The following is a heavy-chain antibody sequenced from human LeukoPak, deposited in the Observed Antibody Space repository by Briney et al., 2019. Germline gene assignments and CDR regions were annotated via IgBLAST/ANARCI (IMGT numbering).Heavy chain of an antibody. J-gene: IGHJ4*02. CDR2: IRYDGSNK. CDR3: AKAIRFLEWLDY. D-gene: IGHD3-3*01. Sequence: GGSLRLSCAASGFTFSSYGMHWVRQAPGKGLEWVAFIRYDGSNKYYADSVKGRFTISRDNSKNTLYLQMNSLRAVDTAVYYCAKAIRFLEWLDYWGQGTLVTVSS. V-gene: IGHV3-30*02. CDR1: GFTFSSYG.